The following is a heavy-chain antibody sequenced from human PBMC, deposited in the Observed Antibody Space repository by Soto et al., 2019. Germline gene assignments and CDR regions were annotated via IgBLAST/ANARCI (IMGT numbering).Heavy chain of an antibody. Sequence: SVKVSCKASGYTFTSYGISWVRQAPGQGLEWMGWISAYNGNTNYAQKLQGRVTMTTDTSTSTAYMELRSLRSDDTAVYYGARMRMRVYGRKYPTAPFGYWGPETFLTPSS. D-gene: IGHD2-8*01. V-gene: IGHV1-18*01. J-gene: IGHJ4*02. CDR1: GYTFTSYG. CDR2: ISAYNGNT. CDR3: ARMRMRVYGRKYPTAPFGY.